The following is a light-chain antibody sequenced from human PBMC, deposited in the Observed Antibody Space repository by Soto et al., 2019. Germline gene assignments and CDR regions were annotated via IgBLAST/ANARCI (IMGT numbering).Light chain of an antibody. Sequence: EIVLTQSPGTLSLSPGERATLSCRASQTISSSYLAWYQQKPGQAPRLLIYGASSRATGIPDRFSGSGSGTDFSLTISRLEPEDFATYYCQQSYSSPPTFGRGTKVEIK. V-gene: IGKV3-20*01. J-gene: IGKJ1*01. CDR3: QQSYSSPPT. CDR2: GAS. CDR1: QTISSSY.